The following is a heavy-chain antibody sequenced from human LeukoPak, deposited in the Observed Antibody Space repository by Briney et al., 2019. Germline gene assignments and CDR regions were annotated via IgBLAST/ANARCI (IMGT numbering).Heavy chain of an antibody. Sequence: GGSLRLSCAASGFTFCSYSMNWVRQAPGKGLEWVSSISSSSSYIYYADSVKGRFTISRDNAKNSLYLQMNSLRAEDTAVYYCARDTVVDDAFDIWGQGTMVTVSS. CDR1: GFTFCSYS. J-gene: IGHJ3*02. CDR2: ISSSSSYI. D-gene: IGHD2-15*01. V-gene: IGHV3-21*01. CDR3: ARDTVVDDAFDI.